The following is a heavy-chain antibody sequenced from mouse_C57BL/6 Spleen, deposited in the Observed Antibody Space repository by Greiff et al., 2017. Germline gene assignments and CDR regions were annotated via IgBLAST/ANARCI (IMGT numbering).Heavy chain of an antibody. CDR1: GYTFTGYW. CDR2: ILPGSGST. CDR3: ARWGYYDYDEGFAY. D-gene: IGHD2-4*01. Sequence: VKLMESGAELMKPGASVKLSCKATGYTFTGYWIEWVKQRPGHGLEWIGEILPGSGSTNYNEKFKGKATFTADTSSNTAYMQLSSLTTEDSAIYYCARWGYYDYDEGFAYWGQGTLVTVSA. V-gene: IGHV1-9*01. J-gene: IGHJ3*01.